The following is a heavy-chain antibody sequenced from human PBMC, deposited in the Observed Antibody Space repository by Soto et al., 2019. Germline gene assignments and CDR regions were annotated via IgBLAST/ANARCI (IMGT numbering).Heavy chain of an antibody. D-gene: IGHD3-3*01. Sequence: GGSLRLSCAASGFTFSSYAMSWVRQAPGKGLEWVSAISGSGGSTYYADSVKGRFTISRDNSKNTLYLQMNSLRAEDTAVYYCAKDHPLRFLEWSNDAFDIWGQGTMVTVSS. CDR3: AKDHPLRFLEWSNDAFDI. V-gene: IGHV3-23*01. J-gene: IGHJ3*02. CDR2: ISGSGGST. CDR1: GFTFSSYA.